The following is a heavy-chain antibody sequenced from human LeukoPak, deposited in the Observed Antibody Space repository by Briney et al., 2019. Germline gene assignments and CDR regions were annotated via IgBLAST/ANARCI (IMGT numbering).Heavy chain of an antibody. CDR3: AREAREPAALTYYYYYYMDV. CDR1: GGSISSGSYY. V-gene: IGHV4-61*02. J-gene: IGHJ6*03. CDR2: IYSSGTP. D-gene: IGHD2-2*01. Sequence: PSQTLSLTCTVSGGSISSGSYYWSWIRQPAGKGLEWIGRIYSSGTPNYNPSLKSRVTMSVDTSKTQFSLNLNSVTAADTAVYYCAREAREPAALTYYYYYYMDVWGKGTTVTVSS.